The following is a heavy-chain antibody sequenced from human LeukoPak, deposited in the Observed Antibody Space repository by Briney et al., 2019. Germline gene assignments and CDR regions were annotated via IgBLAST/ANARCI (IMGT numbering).Heavy chain of an antibody. J-gene: IGHJ4*02. CDR2: VWHDGSNK. D-gene: IGHD6-13*01. CDR1: GFTFSGSG. Sequence: GGSLRLSCVASGFTFSGSGMHWVRQAPGKGLDWVAFVWHDGSNKYYADSVKGRFTISRDNSKNTLYLQVNSLRAEDTAIYYCAKTGTPWYYFDYWGQGTLVTVSS. V-gene: IGHV3-30*02. CDR3: AKTGTPWYYFDY.